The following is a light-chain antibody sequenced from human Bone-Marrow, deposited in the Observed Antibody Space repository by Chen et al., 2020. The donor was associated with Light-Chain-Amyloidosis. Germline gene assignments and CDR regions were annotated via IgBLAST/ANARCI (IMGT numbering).Light chain of an antibody. Sequence: DIQMTQSPSTLSASVGDRVTITCRASQTISSWLAWYQQKPGKAPKLLIYKASSLESGVPSRFSGSGSGTEFTLTISRLQPDDSATYYCQQYDSYPPLTFGGGTKVEIK. J-gene: IGKJ4*01. CDR3: QQYDSYPPLT. V-gene: IGKV1-5*03. CDR1: QTISSW. CDR2: KAS.